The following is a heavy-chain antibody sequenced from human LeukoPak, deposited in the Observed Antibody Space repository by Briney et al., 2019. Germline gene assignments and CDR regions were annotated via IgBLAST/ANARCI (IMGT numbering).Heavy chain of an antibody. J-gene: IGHJ4*02. CDR3: AKDDSDCSSTSCYGGCDY. Sequence: GRSLRLSCAASGFTFSSYGMHWVRQAPGKGLEWVAFIRYDGSNKYYADSVKGRFTISRDNSKNTLYLQMNSLRAEDTAVYYCAKDDSDCSSTSCYGGCDYWGQGTLVTVSS. V-gene: IGHV3-30*02. CDR1: GFTFSSYG. D-gene: IGHD2-2*01. CDR2: IRYDGSNK.